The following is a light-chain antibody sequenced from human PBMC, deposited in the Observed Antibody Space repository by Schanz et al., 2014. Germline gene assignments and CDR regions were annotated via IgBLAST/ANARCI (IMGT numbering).Light chain of an antibody. CDR3: CSYAGSRTPWV. V-gene: IGLV2-14*03. J-gene: IGLJ3*02. Sequence: QSALTQPASVSGSPGQSITISCTGTSSDIGVYNSVSWYQQYPGKAPKLMIYDVNSRPSGVSNRFSGSKSGNTASLTISGLQPEDEADYYCCSYAGSRTPWVFGGGTKLTVL. CDR2: DVN. CDR1: SSDIGVYNS.